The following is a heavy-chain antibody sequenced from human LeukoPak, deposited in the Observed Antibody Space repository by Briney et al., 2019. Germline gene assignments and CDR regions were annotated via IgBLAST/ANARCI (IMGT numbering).Heavy chain of an antibody. Sequence: GESLKISCKGSGYSFTSYWIGWVRQMPGKGMEWMGIIYPGDSDTRYSPSFQGQVTISADKSISTAYLQWSSLKASDTAMYYCARPVGMSSEYFQHWGLGTLVTVSS. CDR2: IYPGDSDT. CDR3: ARPVGMSSEYFQH. J-gene: IGHJ1*01. D-gene: IGHD6-13*01. V-gene: IGHV5-51*01. CDR1: GYSFTSYW.